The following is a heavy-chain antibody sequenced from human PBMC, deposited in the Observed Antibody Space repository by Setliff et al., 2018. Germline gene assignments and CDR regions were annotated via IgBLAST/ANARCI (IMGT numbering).Heavy chain of an antibody. V-gene: IGHV3-74*01. J-gene: IGHJ5*02. CDR2: IDSDSRSI. D-gene: IGHD3-10*01. CDR3: ARDPSPGGQLLPDL. Sequence: AGGSLRLSCAASGFTFSSYSVSWVRQAPGKGLEWVSRIDSDSRSISYADSVKGRFSISRDNRKNTVYLQMNSVRADDTALYYCARDPSPGGQLLPDLWGQGTLVTVS. CDR1: GFTFSSYS.